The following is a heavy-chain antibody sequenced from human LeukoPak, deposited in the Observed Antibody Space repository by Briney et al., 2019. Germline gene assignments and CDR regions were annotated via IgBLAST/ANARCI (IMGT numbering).Heavy chain of an antibody. V-gene: IGHV3-23*01. D-gene: IGHD6-19*01. Sequence: PGGSLRLSCAASGFTFSSYAMSWVRQAPGKGLEWVSAISGSGGSTYYSDSVKGRFTISRDNSKNTLYLQMNSLRAEDTAVYYCARRAYSSGWYEVLGYYFDYWGQGTLVTVSS. J-gene: IGHJ4*02. CDR2: ISGSGGST. CDR3: ARRAYSSGWYEVLGYYFDY. CDR1: GFTFSSYA.